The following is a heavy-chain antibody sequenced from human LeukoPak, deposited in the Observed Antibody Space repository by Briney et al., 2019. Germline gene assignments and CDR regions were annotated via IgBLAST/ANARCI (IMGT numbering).Heavy chain of an antibody. CDR1: GGSFSGYY. Sequence: SETLSLTCAVYGGSFSGYYWSWIRQPPGKGLEWIGEINHSGSTNYNLSLKSRVTISVDTPKNQFSLKLSSVTAADTAVYYCASRKHYYDILTGCDYWGQGTLVTVSS. D-gene: IGHD3-9*01. CDR3: ASRKHYYDILTGCDY. J-gene: IGHJ4*02. V-gene: IGHV4-34*01. CDR2: INHSGST.